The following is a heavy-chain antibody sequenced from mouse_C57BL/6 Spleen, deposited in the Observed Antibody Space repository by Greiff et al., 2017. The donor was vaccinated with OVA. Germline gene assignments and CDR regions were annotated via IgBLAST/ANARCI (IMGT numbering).Heavy chain of an antibody. CDR1: GYTFTSYW. CDR2: IHPNSGST. V-gene: IGHV1-64*01. Sequence: QVQLHQPGAELVKPGASVKLSCKASGYTFTSYWMHWVKQRPGQGLEWIGMIHPNSGSTNYNEKFKSKATLTVDKSSSTAYMQLSSLTSEDSAVYYCARQEGWYFDVWGTGTTVTVSS. CDR3: ARQEGWYFDV. J-gene: IGHJ1*03.